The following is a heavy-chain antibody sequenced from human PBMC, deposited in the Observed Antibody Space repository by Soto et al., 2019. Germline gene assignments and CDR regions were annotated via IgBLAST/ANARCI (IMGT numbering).Heavy chain of an antibody. CDR3: ARAYGSGSYYRDAFDI. J-gene: IGHJ3*02. CDR2: IYHSGST. V-gene: IGHV4-4*02. CDR1: SGSISSSNW. Sequence: PSETLPLACAVSSGSISSSNWWSWVRQPPGKGLEWIGEIYHSGSTNYNPSLKSRVTISVDKSKTPFYLKLSSVTAADTAVYYCARAYGSGSYYRDAFDIWGQGTMVTVSS. D-gene: IGHD3-10*01.